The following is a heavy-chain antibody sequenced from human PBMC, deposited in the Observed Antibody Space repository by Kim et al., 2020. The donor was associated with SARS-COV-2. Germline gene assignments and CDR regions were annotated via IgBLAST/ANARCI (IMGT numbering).Heavy chain of an antibody. V-gene: IGHV3-30*03. CDR1: GFTFSSYG. D-gene: IGHD6-13*01. CDR2: ISDDGNNK. J-gene: IGHJ3*01. CDR3: ARGGDSSSWSIGNVSDS. Sequence: GGSLRLSCAASGFTFSSYGIHWVRQAPGKGLEWVAVISDDGNNKYYSDSVKGRFSISRDNSKNTLSLQMNSLTAEDTALYYCARGGDSSSWSIGNVSDSWGQGTMVTVSS.